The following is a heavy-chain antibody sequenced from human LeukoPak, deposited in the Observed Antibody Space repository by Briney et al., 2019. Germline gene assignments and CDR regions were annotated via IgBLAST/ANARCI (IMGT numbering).Heavy chain of an antibody. CDR1: GFTFSSYA. V-gene: IGHV3-30-3*01. Sequence: GGSLRLSCAASGFTFSSYAMHWVRQAPGKGLEWVAVISYDGSNKYYADSVKGRFTISRDNSKNTLYLQMNSLRAEDTAVYYCAKAPDGMDVWGRGTTVTVSS. CDR2: ISYDGSNK. J-gene: IGHJ6*02. CDR3: AKAPDGMDV.